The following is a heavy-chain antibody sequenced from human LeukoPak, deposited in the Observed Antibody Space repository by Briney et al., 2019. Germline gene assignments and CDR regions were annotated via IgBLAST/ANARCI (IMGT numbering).Heavy chain of an antibody. CDR1: GFNTSTYW. D-gene: IGHD3-10*01. Sequence: GGSLRLSCAASGFNTSTYWMSWVRQTPGKGLEWVANINQPGSGKYHVDSVKGRFTISRDNAKNSLYLQMDSLRPDDTAVYYCARTASGLFDLWGQGTLVVVSS. V-gene: IGHV3-7*01. CDR3: ARTASGLFDL. CDR2: INQPGSGK. J-gene: IGHJ3*01.